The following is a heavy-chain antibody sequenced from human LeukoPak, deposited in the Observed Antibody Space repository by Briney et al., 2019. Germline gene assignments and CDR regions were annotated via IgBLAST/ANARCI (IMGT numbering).Heavy chain of an antibody. D-gene: IGHD2-15*01. CDR2: ISYDGSNK. CDR1: GFTFSSYA. V-gene: IGHV3-30*18. CDR3: AKDPSRGPYCSGGSCYGDAFDI. J-gene: IGHJ3*02. Sequence: GGSLRLSCAASGFTFSSYAMSWVRQAPGKGLEWVAVISYDGSNKYYADSVKGRFTISRDNSKNTLYLQMNSLRAEDTAVYYCAKDPSRGPYCSGGSCYGDAFDIWGQGTMVTVSS.